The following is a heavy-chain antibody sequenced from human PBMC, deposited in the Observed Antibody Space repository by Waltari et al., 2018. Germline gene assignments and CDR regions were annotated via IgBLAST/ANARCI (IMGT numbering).Heavy chain of an antibody. D-gene: IGHD3-16*01. CDR1: GFTFSSYW. V-gene: IGHV3-7*01. J-gene: IGHJ4*02. CDR3: ARVGGDDYIWGSYVPNPNFDY. Sequence: EVQLVESGGGLVQPGGSLRLSCAASGFTFSSYWMSWVRQAPGKGLEWVANIKQDGSEKYYVDSVKGRFTISRDNAKNSLYLQMNSLRAEDTAVYYCARVGGDDYIWGSYVPNPNFDYWGQGTLVTVSS. CDR2: IKQDGSEK.